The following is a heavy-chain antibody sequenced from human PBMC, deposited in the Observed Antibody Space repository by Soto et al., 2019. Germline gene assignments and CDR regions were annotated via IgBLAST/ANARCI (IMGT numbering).Heavy chain of an antibody. CDR1: GGSINSRGYY. J-gene: IGHJ5*01. CDR2: IYYSGSI. CDR3: ARQSESTAYFYGWFDP. Sequence: PSETLSLTCTVSGGSINSRGYYWTWIRQHPGKGLEWIGNIYYSGSIHFNPSLKSRLTMLVDTSENQFSLKLTSVTAADTAVYYCARQSESTAYFYGWFDPWGQRTLVTVSS. V-gene: IGHV4-31*03. D-gene: IGHD3-10*01.